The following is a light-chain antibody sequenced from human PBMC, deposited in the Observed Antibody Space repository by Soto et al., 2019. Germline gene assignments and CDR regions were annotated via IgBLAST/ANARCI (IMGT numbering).Light chain of an antibody. CDR2: DAS. Sequence: DIQMTQSPSTLSASVLDRVMITCRASQFVSNCLAWYQQKPGKAPRLLIYDASNLEDGVPSRFTGSGSGTEFSLTITGLQPDDSATYYCQQYYSFRLTFGGGTRVEIK. CDR1: QFVSNC. J-gene: IGKJ4*01. CDR3: QQYYSFRLT. V-gene: IGKV1-5*01.